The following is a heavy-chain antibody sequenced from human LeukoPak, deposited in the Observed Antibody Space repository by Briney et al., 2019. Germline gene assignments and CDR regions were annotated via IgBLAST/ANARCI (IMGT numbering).Heavy chain of an antibody. Sequence: SETLSLTCTVSGGSISSGGYYWSWIRQHPGKGLEWIGYIYYSGSTYYNPPLKSRVTISIDTSKSQFSLRLSSVSAADTAVYYCARDGCRDSSCYWFDPWGQGTLVSVSS. D-gene: IGHD2-15*01. CDR1: GGSISSGGYY. CDR2: IYYSGST. J-gene: IGHJ5*02. CDR3: ARDGCRDSSCYWFDP. V-gene: IGHV4-31*03.